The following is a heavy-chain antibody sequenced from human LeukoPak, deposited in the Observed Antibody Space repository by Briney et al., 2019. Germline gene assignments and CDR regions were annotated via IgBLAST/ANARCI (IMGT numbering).Heavy chain of an antibody. J-gene: IGHJ4*02. CDR1: GGSFSGYY. D-gene: IGHD1-26*01. Sequence: PSETLSLTCAVSGGSFSGYYWSWIRQPPGKGLEWIGEINHSGSTNYNPSLKSRVTISVDTSKNQFSLKLSSVTAADTAVYYCARGHSGSYFDYSGQGTLVTVSS. V-gene: IGHV4-34*01. CDR2: INHSGST. CDR3: ARGHSGSYFDY.